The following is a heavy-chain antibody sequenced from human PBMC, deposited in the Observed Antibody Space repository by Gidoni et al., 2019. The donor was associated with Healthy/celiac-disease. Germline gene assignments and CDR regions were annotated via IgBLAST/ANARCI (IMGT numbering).Heavy chain of an antibody. CDR1: GYSISSGYY. J-gene: IGHJ5*02. CDR2: IYHSGST. CDR3: ARIDYGDYQNGFDP. D-gene: IGHD4-17*01. Sequence: QVQLQESGPGLVKPSETLSLTCTVSGYSISSGYYWGWIRQPPGKGLEWIGSIYHSGSTYYNPSLKSRVTISVDTSKNQFSLKLSSVTAADTAVYYCARIDYGDYQNGFDPWGQGTLVTVPS. V-gene: IGHV4-38-2*02.